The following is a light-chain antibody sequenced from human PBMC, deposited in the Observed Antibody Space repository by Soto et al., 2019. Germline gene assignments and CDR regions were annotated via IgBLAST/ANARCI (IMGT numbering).Light chain of an antibody. J-gene: IGKJ4*02. CDR3: QQYDTYSP. CDR2: KAS. V-gene: IGKV1-5*03. Sequence: IQLAQSPATLSVSVGDRVTITCRASQSIGSWLAWYQLKPGKAPKLLIYKASSLESGVPSRFSDSGSGTEFTLTINSLQPDDFATYYCQQYDTYSPFGGGTKVEIK. CDR1: QSIGSW.